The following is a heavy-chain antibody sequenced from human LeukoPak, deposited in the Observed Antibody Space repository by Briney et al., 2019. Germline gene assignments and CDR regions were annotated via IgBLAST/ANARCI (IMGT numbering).Heavy chain of an antibody. CDR2: ISGSGGST. J-gene: IGHJ4*02. V-gene: IGHV3-23*01. Sequence: GGSLRLSCAASGFTFSSYAMSWVRQAPGKGLEWVSAISGSGGSTYYADSVKGRFTISRDNSKNTLYLQMNSLRAEDTAVYYCAKDRGIAAYSMDYFDYWGQGTLVTVSS. CDR3: AKDRGIAAYSMDYFDY. D-gene: IGHD6-25*01. CDR1: GFTFSSYA.